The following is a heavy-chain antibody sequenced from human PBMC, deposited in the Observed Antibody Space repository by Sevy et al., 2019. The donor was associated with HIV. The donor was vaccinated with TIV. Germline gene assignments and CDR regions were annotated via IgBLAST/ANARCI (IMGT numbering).Heavy chain of an antibody. D-gene: IGHD3-3*01. CDR2: ISGSGGST. Sequence: GGSLRLSCAVSGFPVRSNYISWVRQAPGKGLEWVSAISGSGGSTYYADSVKGRFTISRDNSKNTLYLQMNSLRAEDTAVYYCAKDFNRFEGYDFWSGYAYYYYYGMDVWGQGTTVTVSS. V-gene: IGHV3-23*01. CDR1: GFPVRSNY. J-gene: IGHJ6*02. CDR3: AKDFNRFEGYDFWSGYAYYYYYGMDV.